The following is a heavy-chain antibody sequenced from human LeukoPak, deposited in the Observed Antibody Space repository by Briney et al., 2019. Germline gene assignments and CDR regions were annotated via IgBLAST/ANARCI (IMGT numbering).Heavy chain of an antibody. Sequence: GGSLRLSCQASGFTFYMYAMSWVRQAPGKGLEWVASMCGTAGCTFYPDSVKGRFTISRDNSKNVLYLRMNSLTAEDRAIYYCAKDRPNFHENSGHYYRRDGDSWGQGTLVTVSS. CDR1: GFTFYMYA. J-gene: IGHJ5*01. CDR3: AKDRPNFHENSGHYYRRDGDS. D-gene: IGHD3-22*01. V-gene: IGHV3-23*01. CDR2: MCGTAGCT.